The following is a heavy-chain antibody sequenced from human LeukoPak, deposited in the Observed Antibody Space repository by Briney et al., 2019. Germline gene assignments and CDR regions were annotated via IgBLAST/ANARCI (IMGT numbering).Heavy chain of an antibody. Sequence: ASVKVSCKASGYTFTGYYMHWVRQAPGQGLEWMGWINPNSGGTNYAQKFQGWVTMTRDTSISTAYMELSRLRSDDTAVYYCARERSWFGGGYFDYWGQGTLVTVSS. CDR1: GYTFTGYY. CDR3: ARERSWFGGGYFDY. J-gene: IGHJ4*02. CDR2: INPNSGGT. D-gene: IGHD3-10*01. V-gene: IGHV1-2*04.